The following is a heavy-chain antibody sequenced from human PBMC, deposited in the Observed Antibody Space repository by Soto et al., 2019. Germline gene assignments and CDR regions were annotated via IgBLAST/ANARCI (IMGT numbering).Heavy chain of an antibody. V-gene: IGHV4-31*03. J-gene: IGHJ4*02. Sequence: SETLTLPCTFSGGSISIGGYYWSWIRQHPGKGLEWIGYIYYSGSTYYNPSLKSRVTISVDTSKNQFSLKLSSVTAADTAVYYCARARHVETVLFDYWGQGTMVTVSS. CDR1: GGSISIGGYY. CDR3: ARARHVETVLFDY. CDR2: IYYSGST.